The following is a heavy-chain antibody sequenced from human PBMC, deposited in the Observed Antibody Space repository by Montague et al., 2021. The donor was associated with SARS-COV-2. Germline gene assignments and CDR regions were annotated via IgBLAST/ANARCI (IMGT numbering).Heavy chain of an antibody. D-gene: IGHD3-22*01. CDR2: IKQSGST. CDR1: GGSLGDDH. V-gene: IGHV4-34*01. Sequence: SETLSLTCGVYGGSLGDDHWSWIRQPPGKGLEWIGDIKQSGSTNYNPSLKSRVTISVDTSKNQFSLKLTSVTAADTAVYFCARGHLSVSMIVVVFTSASYYFDYWGQGAKVTVSS. J-gene: IGHJ4*02. CDR3: ARGHLSVSMIVVVFTSASYYFDY.